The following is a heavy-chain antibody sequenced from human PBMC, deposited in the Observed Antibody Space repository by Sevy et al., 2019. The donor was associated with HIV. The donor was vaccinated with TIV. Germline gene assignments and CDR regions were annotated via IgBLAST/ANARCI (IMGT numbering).Heavy chain of an antibody. J-gene: IGHJ4*02. Sequence: GESLKISCAASGFTFSSYAMHWVRQAPGKGLEWVAVISYDGSNKYYADSVKGRFTISRDNSKNTLYLQMNSLRAEDTAVYYYARGLRGPFDYWGQGTLVTVSS. CDR2: ISYDGSNK. V-gene: IGHV3-30-3*01. D-gene: IGHD3-16*01. CDR3: ARGLRGPFDY. CDR1: GFTFSSYA.